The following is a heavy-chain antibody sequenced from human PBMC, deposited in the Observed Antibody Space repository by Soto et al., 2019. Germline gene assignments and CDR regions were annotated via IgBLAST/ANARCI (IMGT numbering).Heavy chain of an antibody. CDR3: AKSHGGEGTMITFGGVIVGNYYYGMDV. CDR2: ISYDGSNK. Sequence: PEGSLRRSCAASGFSFISYGMHWGRQAPGKGLEWVAVISYDGSNKYYADSVKGRFTISRDNSKNTLYLQMNSLRAEDTAVYYCAKSHGGEGTMITFGGVIVGNYYYGMDVWGQGTTVTVSS. J-gene: IGHJ6*02. D-gene: IGHD3-16*02. V-gene: IGHV3-30*18. CDR1: GFSFISYG.